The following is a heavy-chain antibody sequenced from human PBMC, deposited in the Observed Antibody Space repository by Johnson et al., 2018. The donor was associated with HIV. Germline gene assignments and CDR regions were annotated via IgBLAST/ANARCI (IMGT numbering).Heavy chain of an antibody. V-gene: IGHV3-66*01. Sequence: VQLVESGGGFVQPGGSLRLSCGASGFSVSNTYMNWVRQAPGKGLEWVSVMYSGGNTYYADSVRGRFTISRDNSNNTLYLQMSSLKAEDTAMYYCARDGESQQLPLGDAFDVWGQGTMVIVSS. CDR3: ARDGESQQLPLGDAFDV. J-gene: IGHJ3*01. CDR2: MYSGGNT. D-gene: IGHD6-13*01. CDR1: GFSVSNTY.